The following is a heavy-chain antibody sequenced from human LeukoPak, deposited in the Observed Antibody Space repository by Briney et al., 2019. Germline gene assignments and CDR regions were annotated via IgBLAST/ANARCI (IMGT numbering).Heavy chain of an antibody. D-gene: IGHD1-1*01. CDR3: ARRTMGAGIDY. Sequence: GGSLRLSCAASGFTFSNYWMTWVRQAPGKGLEWVANIKQDGSEKYCVDSVKGRFTISRDNARNSLYLQMNSLRAEDTAVYYCARRTMGAGIDYWGQGTLVTVSS. J-gene: IGHJ4*02. V-gene: IGHV3-7*01. CDR2: IKQDGSEK. CDR1: GFTFSNYW.